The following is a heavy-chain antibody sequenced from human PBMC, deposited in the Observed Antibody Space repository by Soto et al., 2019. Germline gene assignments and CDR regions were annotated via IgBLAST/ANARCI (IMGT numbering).Heavy chain of an antibody. Sequence: PGGSLRLSCAASGFTFSSYAMHWVRQAPGKGLEWVAVISYDGSNKYYADSVKGRFTISRDNSKNTLYLQMNSLRAEDTAVYYCARDSYTLPGSIWGQGTIFTV. CDR2: ISYDGSNK. CDR3: ARDSYTLPGSI. V-gene: IGHV3-30-3*01. J-gene: IGHJ3*02. CDR1: GFTFSSYA. D-gene: IGHD2-15*01.